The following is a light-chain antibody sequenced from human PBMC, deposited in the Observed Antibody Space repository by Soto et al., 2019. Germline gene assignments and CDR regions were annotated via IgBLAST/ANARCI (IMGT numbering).Light chain of an antibody. V-gene: IGLV2-14*01. CDR1: SSDVGGYNY. Sequence: QLVLTQPASVSGSPGQSITISCTGTSSDVGGYNYVSWYQQHPGKAPKLMIYDVTHRPSGISNRFSGSRSGNTASLTISGIQAEDEADYYCSSYTSSSTLFGGGTKVTVL. CDR2: DVT. J-gene: IGLJ3*02. CDR3: SSYTSSSTL.